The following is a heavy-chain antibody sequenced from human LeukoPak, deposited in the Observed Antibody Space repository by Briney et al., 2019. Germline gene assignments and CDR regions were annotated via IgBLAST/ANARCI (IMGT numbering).Heavy chain of an antibody. V-gene: IGHV1-69*04. CDR2: IIPILGIA. D-gene: IGHD1-20*01. J-gene: IGHJ6*02. Sequence: SVKVSCKASGGTFSSCAISWVRQAPGQGLEWMGRIIPILGIANYAQKFQGRVTITADKSTSTAYMELSSLRSEDTAVYYCARVGLTGTTRYYYYGMDVWGQGTTVTVSS. CDR1: GGTFSSCA. CDR3: ARVGLTGTTRYYYYGMDV.